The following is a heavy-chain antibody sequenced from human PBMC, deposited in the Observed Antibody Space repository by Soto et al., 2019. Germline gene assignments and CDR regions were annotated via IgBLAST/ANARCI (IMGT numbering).Heavy chain of an antibody. V-gene: IGHV1-69*08. D-gene: IGHD3-10*01. CDR1: GGTFSSYT. CDR3: ARDRMVRGVIITSDYYYYYMDV. CDR2: IIPILGIA. Sequence: QVQLVQSGAEVKKPGSSVKVSCKASGGTFSSYTISWVRQAPGQGLEWMGRIIPILGIANYAQKFQGRVTITADKSTSTAFMEVSSLRSADTAVYYCARDRMVRGVIITSDYYYYYMDVWGKGTTVTVSS. J-gene: IGHJ6*03.